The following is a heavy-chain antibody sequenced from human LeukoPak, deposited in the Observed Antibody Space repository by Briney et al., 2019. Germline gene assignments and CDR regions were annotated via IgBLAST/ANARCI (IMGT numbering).Heavy chain of an antibody. CDR2: IKQDGSEK. D-gene: IGHD3-10*01. V-gene: IGHV3-7*01. Sequence: PGGSLRLSCAASGFTFSSYWMSWVRQAPGKGLEWVANIKQDGSEKYYVDSVKGRFTISRDNAKNSLYLQMNSLRAEDTAVYYCARDASSWFGELLYYFDYWGQGTLVTVSS. CDR3: ARDASSWFGELLYYFDY. J-gene: IGHJ4*02. CDR1: GFTFSSYW.